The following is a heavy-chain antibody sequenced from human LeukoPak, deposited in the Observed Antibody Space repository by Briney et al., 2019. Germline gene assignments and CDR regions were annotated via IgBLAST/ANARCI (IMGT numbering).Heavy chain of an antibody. CDR1: GYTFTSYD. CDR2: MNPNSGNT. J-gene: IGHJ5*02. CDR3: ARGVRVYDYVWGSYRYYPWFDP. Sequence: GASVKVSCKASGYTFTSYDINWVRQATGQGLEWMGWMNPNSGNTGYAQTFQGRVTMARNTSISTAYMELSSLRSEDTAVYYCARGVRVYDYVWGSYRYYPWFDPWGQGTLVTVSS. D-gene: IGHD3-16*02. V-gene: IGHV1-8*01.